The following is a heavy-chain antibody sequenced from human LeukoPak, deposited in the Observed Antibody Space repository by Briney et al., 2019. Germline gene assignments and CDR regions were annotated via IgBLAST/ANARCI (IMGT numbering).Heavy chain of an antibody. J-gene: IGHJ3*02. CDR3: ARVRSGTIDAFDI. CDR2: INAGNGNT. CDR1: GYTFTSYA. D-gene: IGHD4/OR15-4a*01. Sequence: VASVKVSCKASGYTFTSYAMHWVRQAPGQRLEWMGWINAGNGNTKYSQKFQGRVTITRDTSASTAYMELSSLRSEDTAVYYCARVRSGTIDAFDIWGQGTMVTVSS. V-gene: IGHV1-3*01.